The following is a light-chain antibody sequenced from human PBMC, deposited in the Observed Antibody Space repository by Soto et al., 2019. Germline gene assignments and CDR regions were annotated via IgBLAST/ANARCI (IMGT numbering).Light chain of an antibody. CDR3: SSYMSTSTLE. V-gene: IGLV2-14*01. CDR1: SSDVGGYKY. CDR2: EVS. Sequence: QSALTQPASVSGSPGQSITISCTGTSSDVGGYKYVSWYQQHPGKAPKLMIYEVSDWPSGVSNRFSGSKSGNTASLTISGLQAEDEADYYCSSYMSTSTLEFGGGTKLTVL. J-gene: IGLJ3*02.